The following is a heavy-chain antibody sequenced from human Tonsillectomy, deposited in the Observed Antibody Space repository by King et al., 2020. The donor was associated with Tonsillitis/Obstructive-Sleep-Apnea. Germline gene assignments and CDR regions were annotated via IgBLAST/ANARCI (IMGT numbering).Heavy chain of an antibody. J-gene: IGHJ4*02. CDR1: GYSFITYD. CDR3: AREYSSSWDDADY. Sequence: VQLVESGSELKKPGASVKVSCKASGYSFITYDMNWVRQAPGQGLEWMGWINTNTGNPTYAQGFTGRFVLSLDTSVSTAYLQISSLKAEDTAVYYWAREYSSSWDDADYWGQGTLVTVSS. D-gene: IGHD6-13*01. CDR2: INTNTGNP. V-gene: IGHV7-4-1*02.